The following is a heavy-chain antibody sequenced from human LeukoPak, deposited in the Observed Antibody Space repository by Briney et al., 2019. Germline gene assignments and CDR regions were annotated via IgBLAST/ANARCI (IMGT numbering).Heavy chain of an antibody. CDR1: GYTFTGYY. D-gene: IGHD3-10*01. J-gene: IGHJ4*02. CDR2: INPNSGGT. V-gene: IGHV1-2*02. Sequence: ASVKVSCKASGYTFTGYYMHWVRQAPGQGLEWMGWINPNSGGTNYAQKFQGRVTMTRDTSISTAYMELSRLRSDDTAVYHCARARVLLWFGELSLFDYWGQGTLVTVSS. CDR3: ARARVLLWFGELSLFDY.